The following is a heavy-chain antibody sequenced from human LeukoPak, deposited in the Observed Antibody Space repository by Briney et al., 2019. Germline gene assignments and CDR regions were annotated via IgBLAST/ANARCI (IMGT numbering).Heavy chain of an antibody. V-gene: IGHV1-46*01. J-gene: IGHJ5*02. Sequence: GASVKVSCKASGYTFTSYYMHWVRQAPGQGLEWMGIINPSGGSTSYAQKFQGRVTMTRDTSISTAYMELSRLRSDDTAVYYCARVWHPRYYDFWSGDAGWFDPWGQGTLVTVSS. CDR3: ARVWHPRYYDFWSGDAGWFDP. D-gene: IGHD3-3*01. CDR2: INPSGGST. CDR1: GYTFTSYY.